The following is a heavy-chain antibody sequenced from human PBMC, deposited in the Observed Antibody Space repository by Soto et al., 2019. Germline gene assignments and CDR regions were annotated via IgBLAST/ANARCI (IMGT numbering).Heavy chain of an antibody. CDR3: ARARHRIAVPPYYFDY. V-gene: IGHV4-34*01. CDR2: INHSGST. D-gene: IGHD6-19*01. Sequence: QVQLQQWGAGLLKPSETLSLTCAVYGGSFSGYYWSWIRQPPGKGLEWIGEINHSGSTNYNPSLKSRVTISVDTSKIQFSLKLSSVTAADTAVYYCARARHRIAVPPYYFDYWGQGTLVTVSS. J-gene: IGHJ4*02. CDR1: GGSFSGYY.